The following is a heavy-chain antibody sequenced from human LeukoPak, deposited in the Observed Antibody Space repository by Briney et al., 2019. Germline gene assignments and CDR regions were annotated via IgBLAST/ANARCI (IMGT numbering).Heavy chain of an antibody. CDR3: ATVPVAGSPFDY. D-gene: IGHD1-14*01. J-gene: IGHJ4*02. Sequence: GESLKISCKASGYTFTRHWIGWVRQMPGKGLDGMGVIYPDYSDTRYSPSFQGQVTISADKSITTAYLQWSSLQASDTAMYYCATVPVAGSPFDYWGQGTLVTVSS. CDR2: IYPDYSDT. CDR1: GYTFTRHW. V-gene: IGHV5-51*01.